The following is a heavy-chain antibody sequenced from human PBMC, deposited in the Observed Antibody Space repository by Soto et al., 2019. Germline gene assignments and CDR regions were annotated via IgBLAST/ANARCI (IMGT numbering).Heavy chain of an antibody. D-gene: IGHD6-19*01. Sequence: QVQLQQSGPGLVKPSQTLSLTCAISGDSVSSNSAAWNWIRQSPSRGLEWLGRTYYRSKWYNDYAGSVKSRITISPSTSKNQFSLQLNSVSPEDTAVYYCASEGQRSSGWYRHFDYWGQGTLVTVSS. V-gene: IGHV6-1*01. CDR2: TYYRSKWYN. J-gene: IGHJ4*02. CDR1: GDSVSSNSAA. CDR3: ASEGQRSSGWYRHFDY.